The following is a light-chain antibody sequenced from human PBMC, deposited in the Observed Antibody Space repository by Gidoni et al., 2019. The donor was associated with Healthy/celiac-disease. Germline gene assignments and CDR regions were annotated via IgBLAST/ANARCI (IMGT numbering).Light chain of an antibody. CDR1: QSISSW. Sequence: DIQMTQSPSTLSASVGDRVTITCRASQSISSWLAWYQQKPGNAPKLLIYKASSLESGVPSRFSGSGSGTEFTLTISSLQPDDFATYYCQQYNSYSPITFGGXTKVEIK. J-gene: IGKJ4*01. V-gene: IGKV1-5*03. CDR3: QQYNSYSPIT. CDR2: KAS.